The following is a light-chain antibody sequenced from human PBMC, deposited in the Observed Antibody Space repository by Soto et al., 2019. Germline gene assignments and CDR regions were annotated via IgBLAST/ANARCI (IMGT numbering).Light chain of an antibody. Sequence: DTQMTQSPSSLSASVGDRVTITCRASQSISNYVNWYQQRPGKAPKLLIYAASNLHSGVPSRFSGSGSGRDFPLTISSLHPEDCATYYCQQSYHTLPLTFGGGTKVEV. CDR3: QQSYHTLPLT. CDR2: AAS. CDR1: QSISNY. V-gene: IGKV1-39*01. J-gene: IGKJ4*02.